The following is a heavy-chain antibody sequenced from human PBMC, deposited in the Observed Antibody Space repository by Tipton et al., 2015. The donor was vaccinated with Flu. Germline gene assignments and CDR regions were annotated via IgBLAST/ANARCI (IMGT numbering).Heavy chain of an antibody. CDR3: ARRQLADAFDI. Sequence: TLSLTCAVYGGSFSGYYWSWIRQPPGKGLEWIGEINHSGSTNYNPALKSRVTISVDTSKNQISLKLSSVTAADTAVYYCARRQLADAFDIWGQGTMVTVSS. CDR1: GGSFSGYY. J-gene: IGHJ3*02. D-gene: IGHD6-6*01. CDR2: INHSGST. V-gene: IGHV4-34*01.